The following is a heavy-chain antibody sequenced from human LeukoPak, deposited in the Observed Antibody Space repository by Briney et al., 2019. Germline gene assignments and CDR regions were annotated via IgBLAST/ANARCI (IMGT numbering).Heavy chain of an antibody. CDR1: GYTFTSYG. J-gene: IGHJ6*02. Sequence: GASVKVSCKASGYTFTSYGITWVRQAPGQGVEWMGWISAYNGNTNYAQKLQGRVTMTTDTSTSTAYMELRSLRSDDTAVYYCARGGYCSSTSCWEWPHYYYYYGMDVWGQGTTVTVSS. CDR2: ISAYNGNT. D-gene: IGHD2-2*01. V-gene: IGHV1-18*01. CDR3: ARGGYCSSTSCWEWPHYYYYYGMDV.